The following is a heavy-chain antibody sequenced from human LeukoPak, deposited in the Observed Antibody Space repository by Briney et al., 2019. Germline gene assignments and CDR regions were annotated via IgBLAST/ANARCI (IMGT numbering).Heavy chain of an antibody. Sequence: SQTLSLTCTVSGGSISSGDYSWTWIRQPPGKGLEWIGYIYYSGRTYYNPSLKSRVVISVDTSTNLFSLKLSSVTAADTAVYYCATIKDIRSCYYIDVWGKGTTITVSS. D-gene: IGHD5-12*01. J-gene: IGHJ6*03. CDR3: ATIKDIRSCYYIDV. CDR2: IYYSGRT. CDR1: GGSISSGDYS. V-gene: IGHV4-30-4*08.